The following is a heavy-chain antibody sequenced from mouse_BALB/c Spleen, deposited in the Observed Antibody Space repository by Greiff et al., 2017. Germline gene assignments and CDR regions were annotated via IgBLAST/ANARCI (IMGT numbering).Heavy chain of an antibody. CDR2: IDPANGNT. CDR1: GFNIKDTY. Sequence: VQLQQSGAELVKPGASVKLSCTASGFNIKDTYMHWVKQRPEQGLEWIGRIDPANGNTKYDPKFQGKATITADTSSNTAYLQLSSLTSEDTAVYYSARWGDGYGGAMDYWGQGTSVTVSS. CDR3: ARWGDGYGGAMDY. V-gene: IGHV14-3*02. D-gene: IGHD2-2*01. J-gene: IGHJ4*01.